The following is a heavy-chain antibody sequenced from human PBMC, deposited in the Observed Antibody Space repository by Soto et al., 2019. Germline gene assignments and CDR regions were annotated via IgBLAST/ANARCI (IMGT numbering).Heavy chain of an antibody. J-gene: IGHJ5*01. CDR2: ISASGRNT. D-gene: IGHD3-3*01. Sequence: GGSLRLSCVASEFTFSSYAMSWVRQAPGRGLEWVSTISASGRNTYYGDSVKGRFTISRDNSKNTLYLQMNSLRAEDTALYYCAKDFAIFGDTHFDSWGQGSLVTVSS. V-gene: IGHV3-23*01. CDR1: EFTFSSYA. CDR3: AKDFAIFGDTHFDS.